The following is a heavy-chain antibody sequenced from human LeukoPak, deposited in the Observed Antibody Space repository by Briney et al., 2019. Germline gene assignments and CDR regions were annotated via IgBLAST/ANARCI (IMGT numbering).Heavy chain of an antibody. D-gene: IGHD4-11*01. J-gene: IGHJ3*02. CDR3: ARDHATTDAFDI. Sequence: PSETLSLTCTVSGGSMSSYYWSWIRQPPGKGLEWIAYIYYSGSTNYNPSLKSRVTISVDTSKNQFSLKLSSVTAADTAVYYCARDHATTDAFDIWGQGTMVTVPS. CDR1: GGSMSSYY. V-gene: IGHV4-59*01. CDR2: IYYSGST.